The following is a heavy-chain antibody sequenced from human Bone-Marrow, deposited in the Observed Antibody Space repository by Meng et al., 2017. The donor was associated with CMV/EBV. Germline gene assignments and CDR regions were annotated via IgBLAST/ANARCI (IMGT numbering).Heavy chain of an antibody. CDR3: ARALIVVVPAAMGY. D-gene: IGHD2-2*01. CDR2: INPNSGGT. CDR1: GYTFTGYY. Sequence: ASVKVSCKASGYTFTGYYMHWVRQAPGQGLEWMGWINPNSGGTNYAQKFQGRVTMTRDTSISTAYMELSRLRSDDTAVYYCARALIVVVPAAMGYWGQGNLVHVAS. J-gene: IGHJ4*02. V-gene: IGHV1-2*02.